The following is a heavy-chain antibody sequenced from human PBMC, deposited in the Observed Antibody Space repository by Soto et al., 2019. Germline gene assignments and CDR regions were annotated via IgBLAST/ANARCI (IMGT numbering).Heavy chain of an antibody. CDR3: ARRGSGSYYWFDP. D-gene: IGHD3-10*01. Sequence: PSETLSLTCTVSGGSISSSSYYWGWIRQPPGEGLDWIGSIYYSGNTYYNPSLKSRVTIFVDTSKNQFSLKLSSVTAADTAVYYCARRGSGSYYWFDPWGQGTLVTVAS. CDR1: GGSISSSSYY. CDR2: IYYSGNT. V-gene: IGHV4-39*01. J-gene: IGHJ5*02.